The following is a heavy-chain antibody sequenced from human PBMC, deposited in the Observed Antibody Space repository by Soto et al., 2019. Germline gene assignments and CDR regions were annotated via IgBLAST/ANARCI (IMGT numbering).Heavy chain of an antibody. D-gene: IGHD2-15*01. CDR3: ARVRIVHYYYYYYMDV. Sequence: SETLSLTCAVYGGYFSGYYWSWIRQPPGKGLEWIGEINHSGSTNYNPSLKSRVTISVGTSKNQFSLKLSSVTAADTAVYYCARVRIVHYYYYYYMDVWGKGTTVTVSS. V-gene: IGHV4-34*01. CDR1: GGYFSGYY. CDR2: INHSGST. J-gene: IGHJ6*03.